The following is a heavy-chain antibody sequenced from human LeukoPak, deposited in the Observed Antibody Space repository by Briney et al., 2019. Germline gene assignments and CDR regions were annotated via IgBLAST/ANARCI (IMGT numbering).Heavy chain of an antibody. CDR3: ARARYSSSWPVGFDY. J-gene: IGHJ4*02. D-gene: IGHD6-13*01. Sequence: PGGSLRLSCAASGFTFSSYSMNWVRQAPGKGLEWVSSISSSSSYIYYADSVKGRFTISRDSAKNSLYLQMNSLRAEDTAVYYCARARYSSSWPVGFDYWGQGTLVTVSS. CDR2: ISSSSSYI. CDR1: GFTFSSYS. V-gene: IGHV3-21*01.